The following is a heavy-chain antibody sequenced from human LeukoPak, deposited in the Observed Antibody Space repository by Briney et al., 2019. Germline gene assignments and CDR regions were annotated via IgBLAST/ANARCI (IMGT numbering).Heavy chain of an antibody. Sequence: PGGSLRLSCVASGFTFRSYDMYWVRQAPGKGLEWVALIWYHGSNKDYADSAKGPFTISSDNSKNTLYLQMNSLRAEDTAVYYCARAQYDFWSGYYEGYYYYGMDVWGQGTTVTVSS. CDR2: IWYHGSNK. V-gene: IGHV3-33*01. J-gene: IGHJ6*02. CDR1: GFTFRSYD. D-gene: IGHD3-3*01. CDR3: ARAQYDFWSGYYEGYYYYGMDV.